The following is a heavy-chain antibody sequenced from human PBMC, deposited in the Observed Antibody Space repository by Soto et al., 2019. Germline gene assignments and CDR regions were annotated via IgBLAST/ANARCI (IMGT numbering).Heavy chain of an antibody. CDR3: ARAKYYYDSSGDFDY. J-gene: IGHJ4*02. D-gene: IGHD3-22*01. Sequence: ASVKVSCKASGYTFTSCGISWVRQAPGQGLEWMGWISAYNGNTNYAQKLQGRVTMTTDTSTSTAYMELRSLRSDDTAVYYCARAKYYYDSSGDFDYWGQGTLVTVSS. CDR1: GYTFTSCG. V-gene: IGHV1-18*04. CDR2: ISAYNGNT.